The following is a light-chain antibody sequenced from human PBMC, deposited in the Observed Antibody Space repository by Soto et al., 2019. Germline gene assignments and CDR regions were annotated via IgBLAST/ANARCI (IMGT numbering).Light chain of an antibody. CDR3: QQYHNWWT. J-gene: IGKJ1*01. Sequence: EIVMTQSPATLSVSPGERATLSCRASQSVSSNLAWYQQKPGQAPRLLIYGASTRATGGPTRFSGSGSGTEFTLTVSSLQSEDFAVYYCQQYHNWWTVGQGTKVEIK. V-gene: IGKV3-15*01. CDR1: QSVSSN. CDR2: GAS.